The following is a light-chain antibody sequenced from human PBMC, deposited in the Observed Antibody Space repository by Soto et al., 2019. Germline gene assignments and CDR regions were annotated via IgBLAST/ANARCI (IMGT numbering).Light chain of an antibody. V-gene: IGKV3-15*01. CDR3: QQYNRWFSLI. J-gene: IGKJ5*01. CDR2: GAS. Sequence: TQSPATLSVSPGERVTLSCRASQDISNKLAWYQQKPGQAPRLLIYGASLRATGIPGRFTGSGSGTEFALTISSLQSEDLATYYCQQYNRWFSLIFGQGTLLEIK. CDR1: QDISNK.